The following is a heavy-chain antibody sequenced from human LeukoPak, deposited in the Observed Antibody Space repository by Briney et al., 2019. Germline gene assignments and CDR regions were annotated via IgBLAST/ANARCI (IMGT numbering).Heavy chain of an antibody. D-gene: IGHD3-22*01. V-gene: IGHV1-18*01. CDR3: ARENYYYDSSGYYYRAHYDY. CDR1: GFTFNKYG. J-gene: IGHJ4*02. Sequence: ASVKVSCKASGFTFNKYGISWVRQAPGQGLEWMGWISAYNGDTNYAQTFQGRVTMTTDTSTSTAYMELRSLRSDDTAVYYCARENYYYDSSGYYYRAHYDYWGQGTLVTVSS. CDR2: ISAYNGDT.